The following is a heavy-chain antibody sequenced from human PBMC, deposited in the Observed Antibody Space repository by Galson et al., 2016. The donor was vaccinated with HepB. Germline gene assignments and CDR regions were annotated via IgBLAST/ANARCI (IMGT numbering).Heavy chain of an antibody. CDR3: AIFYTVTS. CDR2: ISGVGRNT. D-gene: IGHD4-17*01. Sequence: SLRLSCAASGFTFSRYWMSWVRQAPGQGLEWVSTISGVGRNTDYADSVKGRFTISRDNSKNMLYLQMNSLRVEDTAVYYCAIFYTVTSWGQGTLVTVSS. V-gene: IGHV3-23*01. J-gene: IGHJ5*02. CDR1: GFTFSRYW.